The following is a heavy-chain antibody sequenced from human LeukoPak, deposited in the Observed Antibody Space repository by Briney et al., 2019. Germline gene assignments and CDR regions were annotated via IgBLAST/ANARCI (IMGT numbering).Heavy chain of an antibody. Sequence: ASVKLSCNASGYTCSSYGISWVRHAPGQGLELMGWISGNNGNTNYAQKVQGRVTMTTDTSTSTAYMELRSLRSDDTAVYYCARGRAAGTFWLDYWGQGTLVTVSS. V-gene: IGHV1-18*01. D-gene: IGHD6-13*01. CDR2: ISGNNGNT. CDR3: ARGRAAGTFWLDY. CDR1: GYTCSSYG. J-gene: IGHJ4*02.